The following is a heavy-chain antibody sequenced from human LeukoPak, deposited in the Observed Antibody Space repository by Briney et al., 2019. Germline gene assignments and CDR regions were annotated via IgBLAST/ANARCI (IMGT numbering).Heavy chain of an antibody. CDR1: GGTFNSYA. Sequence: ASVKVSCKASGGTFNSYAISWVRQAPGQGLEWMGGIMPLFGTANYAQEFQGRVTFTMDESASTAYMEVSSLRSEDTAVYYCASGSLGDGYGVGDYYQYMDVWGKGTTVTVSS. D-gene: IGHD5-24*01. V-gene: IGHV1-69*05. CDR3: ASGSLGDGYGVGDYYQYMDV. CDR2: IMPLFGTA. J-gene: IGHJ6*03.